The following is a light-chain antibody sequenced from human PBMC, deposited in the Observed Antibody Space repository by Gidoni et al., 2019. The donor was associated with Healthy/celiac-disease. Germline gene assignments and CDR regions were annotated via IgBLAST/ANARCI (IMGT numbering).Light chain of an antibody. V-gene: IGKV1-8*01. Sequence: AIRMTQSPSSFSASTGDRVTITCRASQGISSYLAWYQQKPGKATKLLIYAASTLQSGVPSRFSGSGSGTDFTLTISCLQSEDFATYYFQQYYSYPRTFGQGTKVEIK. CDR3: QQYYSYPRT. CDR2: AAS. J-gene: IGKJ1*01. CDR1: QGISSY.